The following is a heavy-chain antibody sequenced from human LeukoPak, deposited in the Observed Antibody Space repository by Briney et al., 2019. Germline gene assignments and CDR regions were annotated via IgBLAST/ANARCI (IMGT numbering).Heavy chain of an antibody. CDR1: GFTFSSYA. CDR2: ISGSGGST. D-gene: IGHD3-16*01. CDR3: AKDDKRLNSLAD. Sequence: GGSLTLSCAASGFTFSSYAMSWVRQAPGKGLEGVSAISGSGGSTYYAYSVKGRFTISRDNSKNTMYLQMNSLRAEDTAVYYCAKDDKRLNSLADWGQGTLVTVSS. V-gene: IGHV3-23*01. J-gene: IGHJ4*02.